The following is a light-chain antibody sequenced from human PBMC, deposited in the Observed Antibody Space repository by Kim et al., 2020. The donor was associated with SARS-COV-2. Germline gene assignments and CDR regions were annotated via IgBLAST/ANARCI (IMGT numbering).Light chain of an antibody. J-gene: IGKJ4*01. CDR2: AAS. V-gene: IGKV1-39*01. Sequence: DIQMTQSPSSLAASVGDRVTIACRASQSINTYLNWYQQKPGKAPKLLIYAASTLQSGVPSRFSGSGSGTDFTLTISSLQPEDFATYYCQQSHTAPLLTFGGGTKVEI. CDR3: QQSHTAPLLT. CDR1: QSINTY.